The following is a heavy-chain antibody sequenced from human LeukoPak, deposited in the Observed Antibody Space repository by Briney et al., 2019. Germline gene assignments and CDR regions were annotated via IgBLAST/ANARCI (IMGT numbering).Heavy chain of an antibody. J-gene: IGHJ4*02. Sequence: SETLSLTCAVYGGSLSGYYWSWIRQPPGKGLEWIGEINHSGSTNYNPSLKSRVTISVDTSKNQFSLKLSSVTAADTAVYYCARGRSGSYYRMYYFDYWGQGTLVTVSS. CDR2: INHSGST. V-gene: IGHV4-34*01. D-gene: IGHD1-26*01. CDR3: ARGRSGSYYRMYYFDY. CDR1: GGSLSGYY.